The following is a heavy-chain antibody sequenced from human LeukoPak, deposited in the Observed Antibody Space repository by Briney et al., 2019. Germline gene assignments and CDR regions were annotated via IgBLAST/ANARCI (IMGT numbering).Heavy chain of an antibody. D-gene: IGHD6-6*01. J-gene: IGHJ4*02. Sequence: SETLSLTCAVSGYSISSGYYWGWIRQPPGKGLEWIGSIYHSGSTNYNPSLKSRVTISVDTSKNQFSLKLSSVTAADTAVYYCARGRSIAARRFDYWGQGTLVTVSS. CDR3: ARGRSIAARRFDY. CDR1: GYSISSGYY. CDR2: IYHSGST. V-gene: IGHV4-38-2*01.